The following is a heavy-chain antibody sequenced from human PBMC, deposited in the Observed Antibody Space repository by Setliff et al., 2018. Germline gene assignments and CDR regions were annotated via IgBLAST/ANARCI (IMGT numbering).Heavy chain of an antibody. V-gene: IGHV3-33*08. CDR1: GFPFSTYR. D-gene: IGHD2-15*01. Sequence: PGGSLRLSCAASGFPFSTYRMHWVRQAPGKGLEWVAVIWYDGNYQFYADSVKGRFTISRDNSKNTLYLQMNSLRAEDTAVYYCASSCSGTTCYAGLDYWGQGTLVTVSS. CDR2: IWYDGNYQ. CDR3: ASSCSGTTCYAGLDY. J-gene: IGHJ4*02.